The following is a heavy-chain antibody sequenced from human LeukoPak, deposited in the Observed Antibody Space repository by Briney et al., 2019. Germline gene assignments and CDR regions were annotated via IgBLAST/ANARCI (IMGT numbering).Heavy chain of an antibody. V-gene: IGHV6-1*01. Sequence: SQTLSLTCAISGDSVSSNSAAWNWIRQSPSRGLEWLGRTYYRSKWYNDYAVSVKSRITINPDTSKNQFSLQLNSVTPEDTAVYYCARDPGRYYYDSSGYYYRGYFDYWGQGTLVTVSS. CDR3: ARDPGRYYYDSSGYYYRGYFDY. CDR2: TYYRSKWYN. J-gene: IGHJ4*02. D-gene: IGHD3-22*01. CDR1: GDSVSSNSAA.